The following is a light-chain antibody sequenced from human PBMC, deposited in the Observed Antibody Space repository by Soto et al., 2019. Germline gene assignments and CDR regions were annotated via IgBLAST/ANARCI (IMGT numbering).Light chain of an antibody. Sequence: QSALTQPASLSGSPGQSITISCTGTRSDIGSYNSIAWYQQHPGKAPRVVIFGVTKRPSGISDRFSGSKSGYTASLTISGLQAEDEADNFCFSYAGSSTWVFGGGTKLTVL. CDR2: GVT. CDR3: FSYAGSSTWV. J-gene: IGLJ3*02. V-gene: IGLV2-23*02. CDR1: RSDIGSYNS.